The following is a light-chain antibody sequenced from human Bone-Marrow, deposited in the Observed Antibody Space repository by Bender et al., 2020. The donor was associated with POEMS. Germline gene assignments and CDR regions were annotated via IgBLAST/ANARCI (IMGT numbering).Light chain of an antibody. Sequence: QSALTQPASVSGSPGQSITIACTGTSSDVGGYKYVSWYQQYPGKAPKLIIYEVSNRPSGVSNRFSGSKSANTASLTISGLQAEEEADYYCSSYTSSDTVIFGGGTKLTVL. CDR1: SSDVGGYKY. V-gene: IGLV2-14*01. CDR3: SSYTSSDTVI. CDR2: EVS. J-gene: IGLJ2*01.